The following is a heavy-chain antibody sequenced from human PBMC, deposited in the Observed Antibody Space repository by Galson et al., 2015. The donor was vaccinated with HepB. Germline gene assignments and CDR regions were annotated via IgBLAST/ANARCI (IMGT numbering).Heavy chain of an antibody. CDR3: VAGPFGPRFQFWYSPVYLQH. D-gene: IGHD2-21*01. CDR2: VNRGGSA. J-gene: IGHJ1*01. V-gene: IGHV4-34*01. CDR1: SGSFTNYD. Sequence: ETLSLTCGVSSGSFTNYDWNWVRQAPGKGPEWIGEVNRGGSANVHPSLQSRVTITRDTSKSQFSLRLGSITAADTAMDYCVAGPFGPRFQFWYSPVYLQHWGRGTQVIVSS.